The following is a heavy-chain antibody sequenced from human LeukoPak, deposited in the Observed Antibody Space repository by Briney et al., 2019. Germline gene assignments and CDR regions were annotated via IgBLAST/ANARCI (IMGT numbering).Heavy chain of an antibody. CDR2: IYHSGST. Sequence: PSGTLSLTCAVSGGSISSTNWWGWVRQPPGKGLEWIGEIYHSGSTNYNPSLKSRVTISVDRSKNQFSLKLSSVTAADTAVYYCARGDTYYDILTGYYSPPYFDYWGQGTLVTVSS. CDR1: GGSISSTNW. CDR3: ARGDTYYDILTGYYSPPYFDY. D-gene: IGHD3-9*01. J-gene: IGHJ4*02. V-gene: IGHV4-4*02.